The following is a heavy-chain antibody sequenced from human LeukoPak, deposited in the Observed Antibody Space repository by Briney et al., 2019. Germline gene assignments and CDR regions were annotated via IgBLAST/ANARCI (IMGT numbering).Heavy chain of an antibody. Sequence: PGGSLRLSCAASGFTFSSYGMHWVRQAPGKGLEWVAVISYDGSNKYYADSVKGRFTISRDNSNSTLLLQMDSLRPEDTAVYYCARGSGAYYLPSKYWGQGTLVTVSS. CDR2: ISYDGSNK. D-gene: IGHD3-10*01. CDR3: ARGSGAYYLPSKY. CDR1: GFTFSSYG. J-gene: IGHJ4*02. V-gene: IGHV3-30*03.